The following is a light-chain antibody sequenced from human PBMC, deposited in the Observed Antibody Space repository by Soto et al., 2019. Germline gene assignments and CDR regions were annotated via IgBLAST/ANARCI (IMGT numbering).Light chain of an antibody. CDR1: RSFASSY. J-gene: IGKJ2*01. CDR2: AAS. Sequence: ENVLTQSPDTLSLSTGERATLSCRASRSFASSYLAWYQQRPGQAPTLLIYAASIRATGIPDRFSGSGSATDFTLTISRLEPEDSAVYFCHQYGSSPPYTFGQGTKLEIK. V-gene: IGKV3-20*01. CDR3: HQYGSSPPYT.